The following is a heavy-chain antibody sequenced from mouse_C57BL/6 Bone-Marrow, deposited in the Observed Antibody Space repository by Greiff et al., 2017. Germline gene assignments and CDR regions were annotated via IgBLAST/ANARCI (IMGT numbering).Heavy chain of an antibody. J-gene: IGHJ1*03. CDR2: IWRGGRT. D-gene: IGHD2-1*01. V-gene: IGHV2-5*01. CDR3: AQTNYGNRYWYFDV. Sequence: VQLQQSGPGLVQPSQSLSITCTVSGFSLTSSGVHWVSQSPGKGLEWLGLIWRGGRTDYNAAYMSRLSLTTDNSKSQVFFKMNSLQADDTAIYYCAQTNYGNRYWYFDVWGTGTTVTVSS. CDR1: GFSLTSSG.